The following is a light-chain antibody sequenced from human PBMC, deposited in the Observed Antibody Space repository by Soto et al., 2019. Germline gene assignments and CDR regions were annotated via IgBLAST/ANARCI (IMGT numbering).Light chain of an antibody. V-gene: IGKV3-15*01. CDR1: QNVNTN. Sequence: EIAMTQSPGTLSVSPGERATLSCRASQNVNTNLAWYQQKPGQAPRLLMYGASTRATGIPARFSGSGSGTEFTLTISSLQPEDFALYYCQQYNTLNTFGQGTKLEIK. J-gene: IGKJ2*01. CDR3: QQYNTLNT. CDR2: GAS.